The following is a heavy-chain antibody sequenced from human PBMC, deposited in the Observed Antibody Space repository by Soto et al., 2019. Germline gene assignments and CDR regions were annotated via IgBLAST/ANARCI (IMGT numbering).Heavy chain of an antibody. D-gene: IGHD3-10*01. J-gene: IGHJ4*02. V-gene: IGHV1-3*01. CDR2: INAGNGNT. CDR3: ARVRTIVRGVGGY. Sequence: QVQLVQSGAEVKKPGASVKVSCKASGYTFTSYAMHWVRQAPGQRLEWMGWINAGNGNTKYSQKFQGRVTITRDTSASTAYMELSSLRSEDTAVYYCARVRTIVRGVGGYWGQGTLVTVSS. CDR1: GYTFTSYA.